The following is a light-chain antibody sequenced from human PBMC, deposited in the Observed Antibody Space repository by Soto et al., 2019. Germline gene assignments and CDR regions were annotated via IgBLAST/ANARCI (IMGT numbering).Light chain of an antibody. CDR2: GAS. CDR3: QQYNNWPLT. J-gene: IGKJ3*01. Sequence: EIVMTQSPATLSVSPGERATLSCRASQSVSSNLAWYQQKPGQAPRLLIYGASTRATGIPARFSGSGSGTDFTLTISSLQSEDFAVYYCQQYNNWPLTFGPGTKVDNK. CDR1: QSVSSN. V-gene: IGKV3-15*01.